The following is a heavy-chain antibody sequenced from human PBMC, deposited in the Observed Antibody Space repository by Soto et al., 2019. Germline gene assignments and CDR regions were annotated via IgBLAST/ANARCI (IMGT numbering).Heavy chain of an antibody. Sequence: EVQLLESGGGLVQPGGSLRLSCAASGFTFSSYAMSWVRQAPGKGLEWVSAISGSGGSTSYADSVKGRFTISRDNSKNTLYLQTNSLRAEDTAVDYGAKDKGSSSSHFDYWVQGTLVTVSS. CDR1: GFTFSSYA. CDR2: ISGSGGST. V-gene: IGHV3-23*01. J-gene: IGHJ4*02. CDR3: AKDKGSSSSHFDY. D-gene: IGHD6-6*01.